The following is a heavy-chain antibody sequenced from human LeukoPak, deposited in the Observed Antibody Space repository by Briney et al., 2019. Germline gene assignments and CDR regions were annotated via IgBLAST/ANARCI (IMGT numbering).Heavy chain of an antibody. CDR1: GFTISTYG. CDR3: AKTVYHSGNY. CDR2: ISGPTT. D-gene: IGHD3-10*01. Sequence: GGSLRLSCAASGFTISTYGMSWVRQAPGKGLEWVSSISGPTTYYADSVKGRFTISSDTSKNSVYLQMNGLRAEDKAVYYCAKTVYHSGNYWGQGTLVTVSS. V-gene: IGHV3-23*01. J-gene: IGHJ4*02.